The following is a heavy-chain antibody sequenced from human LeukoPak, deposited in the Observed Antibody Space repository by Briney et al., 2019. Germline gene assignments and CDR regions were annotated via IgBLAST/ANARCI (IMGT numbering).Heavy chain of an antibody. CDR2: ISYDGSNK. J-gene: IGHJ6*02. D-gene: IGHD2-2*01. CDR3: AIVWSGYCSSTSCYFFSGSYYYYGMDV. V-gene: IGHV3-30*04. Sequence: AGRSLRLSCAASGFTFSSYAMHWVRQAPGKGLEWVAVISYDGSNKYYADSVKGRVTISRDNSKNTLYLQMNSLRDEDTAVYYGAIVWSGYCSSTSCYFFSGSYYYYGMDVWGQGTTVTVSS. CDR1: GFTFSSYA.